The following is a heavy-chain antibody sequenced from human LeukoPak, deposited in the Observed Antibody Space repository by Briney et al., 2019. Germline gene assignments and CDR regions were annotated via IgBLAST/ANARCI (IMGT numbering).Heavy chain of an antibody. CDR1: GYTSTGYF. Sequence: ASVKVSCKASGYTSTGYFMHWVRQAPGQGLEWMGWITPNSGGTNYAQKFQGRVTMTRDTSISTAYMELSRLRSDDTAVYYCARVSSIAVAGREAFDIWGQGTMVTVSS. V-gene: IGHV1-2*02. CDR3: ARVSSIAVAGREAFDI. CDR2: ITPNSGGT. D-gene: IGHD6-19*01. J-gene: IGHJ3*02.